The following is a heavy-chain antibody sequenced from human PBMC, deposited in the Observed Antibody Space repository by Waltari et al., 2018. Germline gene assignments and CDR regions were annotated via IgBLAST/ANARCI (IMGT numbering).Heavy chain of an antibody. Sequence: QAQLVESGGGLVQPGRPLRLSCAASGFNFITSGMHWVRQAPGKGLEWVAFLKVDGRSIYCAESVKGRFTISRDNSKNTVYLQMNSLRAEDTAVYYCAREGSRSKIHAFDTWGQGTMVTVSS. CDR1: GFNFITSG. CDR3: AREGSRSKIHAFDT. J-gene: IGHJ3*02. CDR2: LKVDGRSI. V-gene: IGHV3-33*05. D-gene: IGHD3-10*01.